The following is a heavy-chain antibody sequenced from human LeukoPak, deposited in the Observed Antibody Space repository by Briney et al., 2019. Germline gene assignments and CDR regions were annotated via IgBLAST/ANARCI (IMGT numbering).Heavy chain of an antibody. Sequence: SETLSLTCTVSGFSISSGDYYWSWIRQAPGKALEWIGYIYNSGRTYYKPSLQSRVTISADTSKNQISLKLTSVTAADTAVYYCAREGTYSKETFDIWGQGTMVTVSS. D-gene: IGHD4-11*01. CDR3: AREGTYSKETFDI. CDR2: IYNSGRT. V-gene: IGHV4-30-4*08. CDR1: GFSISSGDYY. J-gene: IGHJ3*02.